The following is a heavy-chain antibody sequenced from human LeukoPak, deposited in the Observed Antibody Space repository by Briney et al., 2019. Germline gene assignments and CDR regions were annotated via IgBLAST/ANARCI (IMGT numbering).Heavy chain of an antibody. V-gene: IGHV3-33*03. CDR1: GFTFSSYG. CDR3: ANYGSVSYFAY. CDR2: IWYDGSNE. Sequence: GRSLRLSCAASGFTFSSYGMYWVRQAPGKGLEWVAVIWYDGSNEYYADSVKGRFTISRDNSKNTVYLQMISLRAEDTAVYYCANYGSVSYFAYWGQGTLVTVSS. J-gene: IGHJ4*02. D-gene: IGHD3-10*01.